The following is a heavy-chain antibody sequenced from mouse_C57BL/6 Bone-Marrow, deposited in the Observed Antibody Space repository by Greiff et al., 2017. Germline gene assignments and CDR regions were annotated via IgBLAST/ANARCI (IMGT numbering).Heavy chain of an antibody. V-gene: IGHV1-19*01. CDR2: INPYNGGT. Sequence: VQLQQSGPELVKPGASVKISCKASGYSFTDYNMNWVKQSNGKSLEWIGVINPYNGGTSYNQKFKGKATLTVDKSSSTAYMELNSLTSEDSAVYYCARECDGYPYWYCDVWGTGTTVTVSS. CDR1: GYSFTDYN. D-gene: IGHD2-3*01. CDR3: ARECDGYPYWYCDV. J-gene: IGHJ1*03.